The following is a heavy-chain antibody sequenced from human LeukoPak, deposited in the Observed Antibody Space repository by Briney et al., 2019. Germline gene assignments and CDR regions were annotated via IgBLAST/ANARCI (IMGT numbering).Heavy chain of an antibody. V-gene: IGHV4-59*08. D-gene: IGHD6-19*01. Sequence: SVTLSLTCAVSGGSITGHYWNWIRQTPGMRLEWIGYTSYSRTTIYNSYFKGRATMSIDTSKNQLYLNLTSVTATDTAVYYCAKLGHSDGWYLGAFDIWGQGTTVIVSS. J-gene: IGHJ3*02. CDR2: TSYSRTT. CDR1: GGSITGHY. CDR3: AKLGHSDGWYLGAFDI.